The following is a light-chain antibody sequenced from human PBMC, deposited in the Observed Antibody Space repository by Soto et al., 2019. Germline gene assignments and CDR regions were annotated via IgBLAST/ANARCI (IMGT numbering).Light chain of an antibody. CDR2: EVT. CDR3: TSFATSNTYV. J-gene: IGLJ1*01. V-gene: IGLV2-14*01. CDR1: SSDFGTYNS. Sequence: QSLLTQPASVSGSPGQSITISCTGTSSDFGTYNSVSWYQQHPGKAPKLMIYEVTHRPSGISHRFSGSKSGNTASLTISGLQAEDEAAYYCTSFATSNTYVFGTGTKVTVL.